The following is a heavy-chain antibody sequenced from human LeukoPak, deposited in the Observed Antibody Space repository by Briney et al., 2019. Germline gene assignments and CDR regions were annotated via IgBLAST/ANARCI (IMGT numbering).Heavy chain of an antibody. J-gene: IGHJ4*02. V-gene: IGHV3-23*01. CDR3: ARDSYYYDSSGYYKTFDY. CDR1: GFTFSSDA. D-gene: IGHD3-22*01. CDR2: ISGSGGST. Sequence: GGSLRLSCAASGFTFSSDAMSWVRQAPGKGLEWVSAISGSGGSTYYADSVKGRFTISRDNSKNTLYLQMNSLRAEDTAVYYCARDSYYYDSSGYYKTFDYWGQGTLVTVSS.